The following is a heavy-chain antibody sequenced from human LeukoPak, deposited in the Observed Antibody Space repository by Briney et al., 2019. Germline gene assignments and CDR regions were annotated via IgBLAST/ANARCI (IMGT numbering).Heavy chain of an antibody. CDR3: AKDTYFYGGNSDY. J-gene: IGHJ4*02. CDR1: GFTFSAYD. Sequence: PGGSLRLSCAASGFTFSAYDMHWVRQAPGKGLEWVAVIWSDGTNKYYADSVKGRFTISRDNSKDTLHLQMNSLRAEDTAVYYCAKDTYFYGGNSDYWGQGTLVTVSS. V-gene: IGHV3-30*02. D-gene: IGHD4-23*01. CDR2: IWSDGTNK.